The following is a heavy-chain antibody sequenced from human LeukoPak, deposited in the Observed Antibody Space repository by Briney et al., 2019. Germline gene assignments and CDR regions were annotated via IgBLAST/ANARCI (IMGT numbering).Heavy chain of an antibody. CDR1: GGSISSSSYY. CDR3: ARAAAGLWYFDY. CDR2: IYYSGST. D-gene: IGHD6-13*01. Sequence: NPSETLSLTCTVSGGSISSSSYYWGWIRQPPGKGLEWIGSIYYSGSTYYNPSLKSRVTISVDTSKNQFSLKLSSVTAADTAVYYCARAAAGLWYFDYWGQGTLVTVSS. V-gene: IGHV4-39*07. J-gene: IGHJ4*02.